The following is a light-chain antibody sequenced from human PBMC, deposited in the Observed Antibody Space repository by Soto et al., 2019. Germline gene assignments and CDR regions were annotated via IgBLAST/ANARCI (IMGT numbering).Light chain of an antibody. J-gene: IGLJ1*01. Sequence: SVLTQPPSVSGAPGQRVTISCTGSRSNIGAGSDVHWYQQLPGTAPKLLIYSNNNRPSGVPDRFSGSRSGTSASLAITGLQAEDYSYYYRQPSDTTLIPFYAFGTGTMIT. CDR3: QPSDTTLIPFYA. V-gene: IGLV1-40*01. CDR2: SNN. CDR1: RSNIGAGSD.